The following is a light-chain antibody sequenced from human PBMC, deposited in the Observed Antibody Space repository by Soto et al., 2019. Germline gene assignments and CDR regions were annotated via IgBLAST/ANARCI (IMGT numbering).Light chain of an antibody. Sequence: DIQMTQSPSAMSASVGDRVTITCRASQDINNYLVWFQQKPGTVPKRLIYAASSLQSWVPSRLSGSRSGTEFTLTISSLQPEDFETYYCLQHNSDPLTFCVGTKLEIK. CDR2: AAS. J-gene: IGKJ4*01. CDR1: QDINNY. CDR3: LQHNSDPLT. V-gene: IGKV1-17*03.